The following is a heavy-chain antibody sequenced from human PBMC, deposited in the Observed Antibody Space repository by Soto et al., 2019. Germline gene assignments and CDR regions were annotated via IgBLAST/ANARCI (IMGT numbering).Heavy chain of an antibody. CDR1: GFTFSNAW. CDR3: TTLSPIVVVTEGNP. CDR2: IKSKTDGGTT. V-gene: IGHV3-15*01. D-gene: IGHD2-21*02. J-gene: IGHJ5*02. Sequence: NPGGSLRLSCAASGFTFSNAWMSWVRQAPGKGLEWVGRIKSKTDGGTTDYAAPVKGRFTISRDDSKNTLYLQMNSLKTEDTAVYYCTTLSPIVVVTEGNPWGQGTLVTVSS.